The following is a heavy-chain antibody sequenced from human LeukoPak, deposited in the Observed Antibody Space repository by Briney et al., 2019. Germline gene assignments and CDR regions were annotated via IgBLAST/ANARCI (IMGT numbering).Heavy chain of an antibody. CDR1: GFTFTDHS. V-gene: IGHV3-72*01. Sequence: PGGSLRLSCVASGFTFTDHSMDWVRQAPGKGLEWVGRCRDKANSYTTEYAAPVKGRFTISRDDSKNSLYLQMNSLETEDTAVYYCARLLGANDWGQGTLVTVSS. CDR3: ARLLGAND. J-gene: IGHJ4*02. D-gene: IGHD1-26*01. CDR2: CRDKANSYTT.